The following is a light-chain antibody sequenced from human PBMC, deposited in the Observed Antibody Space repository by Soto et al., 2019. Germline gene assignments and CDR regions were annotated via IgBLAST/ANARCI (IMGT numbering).Light chain of an antibody. CDR3: CSFAGGATFV. CDR2: EAS. V-gene: IGLV2-23*02. Sequence: QSALTQPASVSGPPGQSITISCTGTSNDIGGYNLVSWYQQHPGKAPKLIIYEASERPSGVSDRFSGSRSGNTASLTISTLQAEDEADYSCCSFAGGATFVFGGGTKLTVL. J-gene: IGLJ2*01. CDR1: SNDIGGYNL.